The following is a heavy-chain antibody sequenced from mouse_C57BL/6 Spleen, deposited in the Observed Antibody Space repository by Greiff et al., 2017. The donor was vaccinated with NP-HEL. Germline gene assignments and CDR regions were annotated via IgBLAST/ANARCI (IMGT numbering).Heavy chain of an antibody. CDR2: ISDGGSYT. CDR3: AREYGAGGFAY. V-gene: IGHV5-4*01. J-gene: IGHJ3*01. CDR1: GFTFSSYA. D-gene: IGHD1-1*02. Sequence: EVKLMESGGGLVKPGGSLKLSCAASGFTFSSYAMSWVRQTPEKRLEWVATISDGGSYTYYPDNVKGRFTISRDNAKNNLYLQMSHLKSEDTAVYYCAREYGAGGFAYWGQGTLVTVSA.